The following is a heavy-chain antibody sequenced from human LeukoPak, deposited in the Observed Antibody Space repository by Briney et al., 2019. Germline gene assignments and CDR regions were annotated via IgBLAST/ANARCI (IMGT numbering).Heavy chain of an antibody. V-gene: IGHV4-34*01. Sequence: PSETLSLTCAVYGGSFSDYWYAWIRQSPGKGLEWMGEINHSGTTTYIPSLKSRVTISVDTSKNQFSLKLSSVTAADTAVYYCARDRRDLPYYYYYVDVWGKGTTVTISS. J-gene: IGHJ6*03. CDR3: ARDRRDLPYYYYYVDV. CDR2: INHSGTT. CDR1: GGSFSDYW.